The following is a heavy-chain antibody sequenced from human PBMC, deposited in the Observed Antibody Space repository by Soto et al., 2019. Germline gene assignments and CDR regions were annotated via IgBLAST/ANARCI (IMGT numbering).Heavy chain of an antibody. CDR1: GGSFSGYY. D-gene: IGHD6-13*01. CDR2: INHSGST. J-gene: IGHJ5*02. V-gene: IGHV4-34*01. Sequence: QVQLQQWGAGLLKPSETPSLTCAVYGGSFSGYYCSWIRQPPGKGLEWIGEINHSGSTNYNPSFKSRVTISVDTSKNQFSLKLSSATAAVTAVYYCARVVIAARFDPWGQGTLVTVSS. CDR3: ARVVIAARFDP.